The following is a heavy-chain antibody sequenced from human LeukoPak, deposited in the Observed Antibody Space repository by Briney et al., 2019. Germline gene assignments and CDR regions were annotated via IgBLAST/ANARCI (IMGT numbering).Heavy chain of an antibody. Sequence: GGSLRLSCAGSGFTFSSYSMNWVRQAPGKGLEWVSSISSSSSYIYYADSVKGRFTISRDNAKNSLYLQMNSLRAEDTAVYYCARDVSGMTTVTTFSPDAFHIWGQGTMVTVSS. J-gene: IGHJ3*02. D-gene: IGHD4-11*01. V-gene: IGHV3-21*01. CDR2: ISSSSSYI. CDR3: ARDVSGMTTVTTFSPDAFHI. CDR1: GFTFSSYS.